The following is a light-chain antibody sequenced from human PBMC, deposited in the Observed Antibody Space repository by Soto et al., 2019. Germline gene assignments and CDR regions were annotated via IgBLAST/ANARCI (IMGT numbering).Light chain of an antibody. J-gene: IGKJ1*01. Sequence: DIQMTQSPSTLSASVGDRVTITCRARQSISSWLAGYQQKPGKATKLLIYDASSLESGDPSRFSGSGSVTEFTLTISCRQPDDFVSDYYQQYNSYSRTFGQGPEVEIK. CDR2: DAS. CDR1: QSISSW. CDR3: QQYNSYSRT. V-gene: IGKV1-5*01.